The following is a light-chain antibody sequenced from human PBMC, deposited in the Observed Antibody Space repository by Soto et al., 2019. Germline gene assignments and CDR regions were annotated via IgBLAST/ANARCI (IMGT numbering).Light chain of an antibody. Sequence: QSVLAQPPSVSGAPGQRVTISCTGISSNIGPNYDVHWYQQLPGAAPKLLIYGNSNRPSGVPNRFSGSKSGTSASLAITELQAEDEANYYCQSYDSSLTAYVFGAGTKVTVL. CDR1: SSNIGPNYD. CDR3: QSYDSSLTAYV. V-gene: IGLV1-40*01. CDR2: GNS. J-gene: IGLJ1*01.